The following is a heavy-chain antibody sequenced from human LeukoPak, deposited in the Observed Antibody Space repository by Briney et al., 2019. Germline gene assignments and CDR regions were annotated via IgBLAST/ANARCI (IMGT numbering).Heavy chain of an antibody. V-gene: IGHV1-8*01. CDR1: GYTFTSYD. CDR2: MNPNSGNT. CDR3: ARARPRYGSGGSCRFGIDY. J-gene: IGHJ4*02. D-gene: IGHD2-15*01. Sequence: ASVKVSCKASGYTFTSYDINWVRQATGQGLEWMGWMNPNSGNTGYAQKFQGRVTMTRNTSISTAYMELSSLRSEDTAVYYCARARPRYGSGGSCRFGIDYWGQGTLVTVSS.